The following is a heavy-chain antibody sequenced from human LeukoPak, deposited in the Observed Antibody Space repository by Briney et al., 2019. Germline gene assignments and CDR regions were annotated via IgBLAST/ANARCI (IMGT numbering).Heavy chain of an antibody. CDR2: IYHSGST. CDR1: GGSISSSNW. V-gene: IGHV4-4*02. J-gene: IGHJ4*02. D-gene: IGHD6-19*01. CDR3: ASTPAVAGTPFFDY. Sequence: SGTLSLTCAVSGGSISSSNWWSWVRPPPGKGLEWIGEIYHSGSTNYNPSLKSRVTISVDTSKTQFSLKLSSVTAADTAVYYCASTPAVAGTPFFDYWGQGALVTVSS.